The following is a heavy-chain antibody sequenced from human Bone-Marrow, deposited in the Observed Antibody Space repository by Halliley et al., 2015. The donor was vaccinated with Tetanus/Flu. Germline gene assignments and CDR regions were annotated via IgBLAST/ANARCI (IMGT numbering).Heavy chain of an antibody. CDR3: AKRDVVVTDYYYYYGMDV. CDR2: ISYDGSNK. Sequence: SLRLSCAASGFTFSYYGMHWVRQAPGKGLEWVAVISYDGSNKYYADSVKGRFTISRDNSKNTLYLQMNSLRAEGTALYYCAKRDVVVTDYYYYYGMDVWGQGTTVTVSS. V-gene: IGHV3-30*18. CDR1: GFTFSYYG. J-gene: IGHJ6*02. D-gene: IGHD2-21*02.